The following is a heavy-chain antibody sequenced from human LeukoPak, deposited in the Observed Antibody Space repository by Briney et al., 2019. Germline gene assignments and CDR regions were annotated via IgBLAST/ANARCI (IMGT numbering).Heavy chain of an antibody. CDR1: GGSISSYY. CDR3: ARLPGTVSYYYMDV. Sequence: SETLSLTCTASGGSISSYYWSWIRQPPGKGLEWIGYIYYSGSTNYNPSLKSRVTISVDTSKNQFSLKLSSVTAADTAVYYCARLPGTVSYYYMDVWGKGTTVTVSS. V-gene: IGHV4-59*08. D-gene: IGHD1-1*01. J-gene: IGHJ6*03. CDR2: IYYSGST.